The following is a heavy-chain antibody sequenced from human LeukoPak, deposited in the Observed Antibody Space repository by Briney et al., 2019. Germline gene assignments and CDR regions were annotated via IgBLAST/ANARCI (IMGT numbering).Heavy chain of an antibody. Sequence: SETLSLTCAVYGGSFSGYYWSWIRQPPGKGLEWIGEINHSGSTNYNPSLKSRVTISVDTSKNQFSLKLSFVTAADTAVYYCARRTGHIAAAGMFLYYYYMDVWGKGTPVTISS. CDR2: INHSGST. J-gene: IGHJ6*03. CDR1: GGSFSGYY. CDR3: ARRTGHIAAAGMFLYYYYMDV. V-gene: IGHV4-34*01. D-gene: IGHD6-13*01.